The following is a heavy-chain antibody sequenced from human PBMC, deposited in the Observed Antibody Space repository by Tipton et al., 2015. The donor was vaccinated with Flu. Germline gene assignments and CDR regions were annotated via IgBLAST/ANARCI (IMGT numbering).Heavy chain of an antibody. CDR2: IHPKSGGT. J-gene: IGHJ4*02. D-gene: IGHD2-15*01. Sequence: QLVQSGAEVKKPGASVKVSCKASGYIFTGYYIHWVRQAPGQGLEWMGWIHPKSGGTNYAQKFQGRVTMTRDTYIRTAYMELSSLRSDDTAVYYCTARYCSGGSCYSDDFFDYWGQGTLVTVSS. CDR1: GYIFTGYY. V-gene: IGHV1-2*02. CDR3: TARYCSGGSCYSDDFFDY.